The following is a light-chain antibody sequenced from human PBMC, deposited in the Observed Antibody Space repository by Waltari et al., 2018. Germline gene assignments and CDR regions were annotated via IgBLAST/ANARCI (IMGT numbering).Light chain of an antibody. CDR1: QRVNTY. CDR3: QQRSNGPVT. V-gene: IGKV3-11*01. J-gene: IGKJ5*01. CDR2: DAS. Sequence: EIVLTQSPATLSLSPGERATLSCRASQRVNTYLAWYQQKLGQSPRLLIYDASKRATGSPGRFSGSGSGTDFTLTVSSREPDDFALYYCQQRSNGPVTFGQGTRLEI.